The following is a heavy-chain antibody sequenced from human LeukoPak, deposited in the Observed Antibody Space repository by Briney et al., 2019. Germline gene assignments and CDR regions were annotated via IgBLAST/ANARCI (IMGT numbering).Heavy chain of an antibody. CDR2: ISSSGSTI. D-gene: IGHD1-26*01. CDR3: ASWGEGALDN. V-gene: IGHV3-48*03. Sequence: GGSLRLSCAASGFTFSSYEMNWVRQAPGKGLEWVSYISSSGSTIYYADSVKGRFTITRDNAKNSLYLQMNSLRVEDTGVYYCASWGEGALDNWGQGTLVTVSS. CDR1: GFTFSSYE. J-gene: IGHJ4*02.